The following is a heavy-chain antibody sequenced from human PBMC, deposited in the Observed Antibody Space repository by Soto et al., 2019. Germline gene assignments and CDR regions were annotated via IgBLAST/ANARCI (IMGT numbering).Heavy chain of an antibody. Sequence: EVQLLESGGGLVQPGASLRLSCAASGFTFTTFDMSWARQAPGKGLEWVSVVRGRDGSTSYADSLKGRFTISKDSSKTTLYLQMNSLRAEDTALYYCANGAWLDYWGQGTLVTVSS. J-gene: IGHJ4*02. CDR1: GFTFTTFD. CDR2: VRGRDGST. V-gene: IGHV3-23*01. D-gene: IGHD1-26*01. CDR3: ANGAWLDY.